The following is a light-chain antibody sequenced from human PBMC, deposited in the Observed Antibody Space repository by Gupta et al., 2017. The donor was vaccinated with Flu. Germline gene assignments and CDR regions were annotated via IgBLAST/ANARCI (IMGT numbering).Light chain of an antibody. CDR2: RNN. CDR1: SSNIGSNY. V-gene: IGLV1-47*01. J-gene: IGLJ3*02. CDR3: AAGDDSRSGWV. Sequence: QSVLTQPPSASGTPGQRVTISCSGSSSNIGSNYVYWYQQRPGTAPKLLIYRNNQRRSGVPDRFSGSKSGTSASLAISGLRAEDEADYYCAAGDDSRSGWVFGGGTKLTVL.